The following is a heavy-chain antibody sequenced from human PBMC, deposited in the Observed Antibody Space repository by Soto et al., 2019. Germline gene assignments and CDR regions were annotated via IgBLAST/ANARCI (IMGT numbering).Heavy chain of an antibody. CDR3: AKKAGIISRYGLDV. CDR2: ISGNATST. CDR1: GFTFSSFA. J-gene: IGHJ6*02. V-gene: IGHV3-23*01. Sequence: PGGSLRLSCAASGFTFSSFAMNWVRQAPGKGLEWVAVISGNATSTYYADSVKGRFTISRDNSKNTMYLQMNSLRAEDTAVYYCAKKAGIISRYGLDVWGQGTKVTVSS.